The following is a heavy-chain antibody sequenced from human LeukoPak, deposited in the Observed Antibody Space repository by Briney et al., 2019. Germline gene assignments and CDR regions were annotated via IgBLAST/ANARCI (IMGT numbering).Heavy chain of an antibody. CDR3: ARHGGYCSSTSCPGWFDP. D-gene: IGHD2-2*01. CDR2: IIPIFGTA. V-gene: IGHV1-69*06. CDR1: GGTFSSYA. Sequence: ASVKVSCKASGGTFSSYAISWVRQAPGQGLEWMGGIIPIFGTAYYAQKFQGRVTITADKSTSTAYMELSSLRSEDTAVYYCARHGGYCSSTSCPGWFDPWGQGTLVTVSS. J-gene: IGHJ5*02.